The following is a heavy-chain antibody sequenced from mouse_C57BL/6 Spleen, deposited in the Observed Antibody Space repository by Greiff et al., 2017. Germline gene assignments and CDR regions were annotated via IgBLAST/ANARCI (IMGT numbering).Heavy chain of an antibody. V-gene: IGHV1-61*01. D-gene: IGHD2-3*01. Sequence: VQLQQPGAELVRPGSSVKLSCKASGYTFTSYWMDWVKQRPGQGLEWIGNIYPSDSETHYNQKFKDKATLTVDKSSSTAYMQLSSLTSEDSAVYYCARKGGWLLFDYWGQGTTLTVSS. CDR1: GYTFTSYW. CDR3: ARKGGWLLFDY. J-gene: IGHJ2*01. CDR2: IYPSDSET.